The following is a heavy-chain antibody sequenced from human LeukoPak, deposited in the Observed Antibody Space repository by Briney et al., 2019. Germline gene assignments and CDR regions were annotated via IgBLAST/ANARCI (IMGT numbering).Heavy chain of an antibody. J-gene: IGHJ5*02. CDR2: IGGRGGST. Sequence: GGSLRLSCAASGFTFRNYAMIWVRQAPGKGLEWVSAIGGRGGSTYYADSVKGRFTISRDNSKNTLYLQVNSLRAEDAAVYYCARDHHDFWSGYYNPQDWFDPWGQGTLVTVSS. CDR1: GFTFRNYA. CDR3: ARDHHDFWSGYYNPQDWFDP. V-gene: IGHV3-23*01. D-gene: IGHD3-3*01.